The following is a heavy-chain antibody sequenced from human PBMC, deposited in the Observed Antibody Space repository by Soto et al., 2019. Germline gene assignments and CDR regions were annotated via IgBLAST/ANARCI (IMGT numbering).Heavy chain of an antibody. D-gene: IGHD5-12*01. Sequence: QVQLVQSGAEVKKPGASVKISCEASGYSFTSQYVHWVRQAPGQGLEWMGIINPNGGSTTYAQKFRGRHTMARDKSTSTVYREVSSLTSEAPAVYYCAREQWLRPGGGGTEPLDIWGQGTMVTVAS. J-gene: IGHJ3*02. CDR1: GYSFTSQY. V-gene: IGHV1-46*03. CDR2: INPNGGST. CDR3: AREQWLRPGGGGTEPLDI.